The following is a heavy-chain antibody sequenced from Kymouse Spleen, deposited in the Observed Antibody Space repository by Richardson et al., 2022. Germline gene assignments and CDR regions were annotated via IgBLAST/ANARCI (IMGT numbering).Heavy chain of an antibody. Sequence: EVQLVESGGGLVKPGGSLRLSCAASGFTFSSYSMNWVRQAPGKGLEWVSSISSSSSYIYYADSVKGRFTISRDNAKNSLYLQMNSLRAEDTAVYYCARDYDFWSGYWDYYYYGMDVWGQGTTVTVSS. D-gene: IGHD3-3*01. CDR3: ARDYDFWSGYWDYYYYGMDV. V-gene: IGHV3-21*03. CDR2: ISSSSSYI. CDR1: GFTFSSYS. J-gene: IGHJ6*02.